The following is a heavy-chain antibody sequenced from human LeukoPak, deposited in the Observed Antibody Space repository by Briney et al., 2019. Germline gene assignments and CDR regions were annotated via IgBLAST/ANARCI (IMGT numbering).Heavy chain of an antibody. D-gene: IGHD3-10*01. CDR3: ARQSPTDTYYYGSGSYYNFDY. CDR1: GYSFTSYW. Sequence: GESLKISCKGSGYSFTSYWIGWVRQMPGKGLEWMGIIYPGDSDTRYSPSFQGQVTISADKSISTAYLQWSSLKASDTAMYYCARQSPTDTYYYGSGSYYNFDYWGQGTLVTVSS. CDR2: IYPGDSDT. J-gene: IGHJ4*02. V-gene: IGHV5-51*01.